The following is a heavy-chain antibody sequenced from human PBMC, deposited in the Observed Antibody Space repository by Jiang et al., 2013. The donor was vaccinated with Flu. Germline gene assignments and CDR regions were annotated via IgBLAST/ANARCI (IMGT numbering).Heavy chain of an antibody. CDR3: ARGLAYCGGDCYPIDLDY. Sequence: SGAEVKKPGSSVKVSCKASGGTFSSYAISWVRQAPGQGLEWMGGIIPIFGTANYAQKFQGRVTITADKSTSTAYMELSSLRSEDTAVYYCARGLAYCGGDCYPIDLDYWGQGTLVTVSS. V-gene: IGHV1-69*06. J-gene: IGHJ4*02. CDR1: GGTFSSYA. D-gene: IGHD2-21*02. CDR2: IIPIFGTA.